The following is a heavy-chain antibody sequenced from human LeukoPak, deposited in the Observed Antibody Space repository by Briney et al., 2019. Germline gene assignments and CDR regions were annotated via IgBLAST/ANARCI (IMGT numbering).Heavy chain of an antibody. V-gene: IGHV1-2*02. CDR1: GYTFTGYY. D-gene: IGHD5-12*01. CDR3: ARCRQGHSGYDSPVARGMDV. J-gene: IGHJ6*02. CDR2: INPNSGGT. Sequence: ASVKVSCKASGYTFTGYYMHWVRQAPGQGLEWMGWINPNSGGTNYAQKFQGRVTMTRDTSISTAYMELSRLRSDDTAVYYCARCRQGHSGYDSPVARGMDVWGQGTTVTVSS.